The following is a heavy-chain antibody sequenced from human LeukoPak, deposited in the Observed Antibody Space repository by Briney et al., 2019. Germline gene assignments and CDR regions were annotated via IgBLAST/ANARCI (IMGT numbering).Heavy chain of an antibody. D-gene: IGHD1-1*01. CDR1: GYTFTGYY. V-gene: IGHV1-2*02. Sequence: GASVKVPCKASGYTFTGYYIHWVRQAPGQGLEWMGWIHPNSGGTNFAQKFQGRVTMTRDSSISTAYMEVSSLRSDDTAVYYCARLRVVVGTRGPQWFDPWGQGTLVTVSS. J-gene: IGHJ5*02. CDR3: ARLRVVVGTRGPQWFDP. CDR2: IHPNSGGT.